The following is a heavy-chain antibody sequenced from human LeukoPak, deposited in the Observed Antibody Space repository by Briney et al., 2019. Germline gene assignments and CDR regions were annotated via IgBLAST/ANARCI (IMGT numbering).Heavy chain of an antibody. J-gene: IGHJ4*02. CDR3: ATPRVSYYYDSSGSNFDY. CDR2: IIPILGIA. D-gene: IGHD3-22*01. CDR1: GGTFSSYA. Sequence: SVKVSCKASGGTFSSYAISWVRQAPGQGLEWMGRIIPILGIANYAQKFQGRVTITADKSTSTAYMELSSLRSEDTAVYYCATPRVSYYYDSSGSNFDYWGQGTLVTVSS. V-gene: IGHV1-69*04.